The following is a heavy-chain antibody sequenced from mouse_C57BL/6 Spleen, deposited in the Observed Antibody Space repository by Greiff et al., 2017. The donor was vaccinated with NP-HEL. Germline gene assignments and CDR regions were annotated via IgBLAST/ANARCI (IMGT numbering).Heavy chain of an antibody. V-gene: IGHV5-9-1*02. CDR1: GFPFSSYA. D-gene: IGHD1-1*01. CDR2: ISSGGDYL. J-gene: IGHJ1*03. CDR3: TRDYYGSSWYFDV. Sequence: EVQLKESGEGLVKPGGSLKLSCAASGFPFSSYAMSWVRQTPEKRLEWVAYISSGGDYLYYADTVKGRFTISRDHARNTLYLQMSSLKSEDTAMYYCTRDYYGSSWYFDVWGTGTTVTVSS.